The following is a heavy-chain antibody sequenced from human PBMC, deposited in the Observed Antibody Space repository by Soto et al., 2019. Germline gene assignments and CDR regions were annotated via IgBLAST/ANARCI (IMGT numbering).Heavy chain of an antibody. V-gene: IGHV4-39*02. D-gene: IGHD3-10*01. Sequence: PSETLSLTCTVSGGSISSSSYYWGWIRQPPGKGLEWIGSIYYSGSTYYNPSLKSRVTISVDTSKNQFSLKLSSVTAADTAVYYCARDFTIDGMDVWGQGTTVTVSS. CDR1: GGSISSSSYY. CDR3: ARDFTIDGMDV. J-gene: IGHJ6*02. CDR2: IYYSGST.